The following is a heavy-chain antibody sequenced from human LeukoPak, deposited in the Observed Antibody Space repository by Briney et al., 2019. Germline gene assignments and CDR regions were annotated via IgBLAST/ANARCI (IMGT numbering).Heavy chain of an antibody. J-gene: IGHJ4*02. Sequence: SETLSLTCTVSGGSISSYYWSWIRQPPGKGLEWIGYIYYSGSTNYNPSLKSRVTISVDTSKNQFSLKLSSVTAADTAVYYCARGEFRDYYDSSGYYNFDYWGQGTLVTVSS. CDR1: GGSISSYY. D-gene: IGHD3-22*01. CDR3: ARGEFRDYYDSSGYYNFDY. CDR2: IYYSGST. V-gene: IGHV4-59*01.